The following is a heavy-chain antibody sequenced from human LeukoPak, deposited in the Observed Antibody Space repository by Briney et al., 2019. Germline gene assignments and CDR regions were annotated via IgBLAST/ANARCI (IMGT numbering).Heavy chain of an antibody. Sequence: SVKVSCKASGGTFSSYAISWVRQAPGQGLEWMGRIIPILGIANYAQKFQGRVTITADKSTSTAYMELSSLRSEDTAVYYCARDSQSITMVRGDDYWGQGTLVTVSS. CDR3: ARDSQSITMVRGDDY. J-gene: IGHJ4*02. CDR1: GGTFSSYA. CDR2: IIPILGIA. V-gene: IGHV1-69*04. D-gene: IGHD3-10*01.